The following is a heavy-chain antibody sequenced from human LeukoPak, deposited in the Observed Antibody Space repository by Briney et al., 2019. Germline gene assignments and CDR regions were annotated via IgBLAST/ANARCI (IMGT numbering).Heavy chain of an antibody. D-gene: IGHD3-3*01. CDR2: IYTSGST. V-gene: IGHV4-61*02. CDR1: GGSISSGSYY. J-gene: IGHJ4*02. CDR3: ARLEYYFDY. Sequence: SETLSLTCTVSGGSISSGSYYWSWIRQPAGKGLEWIGRIYTSGSTNYNPSLKSRVTISVDTSKNQFSLELSSVTAADTAVYYCARLEYYFDYWGQGTLVTVSS.